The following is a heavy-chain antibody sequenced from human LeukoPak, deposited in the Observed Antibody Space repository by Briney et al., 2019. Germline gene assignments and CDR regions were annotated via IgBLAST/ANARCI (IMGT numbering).Heavy chain of an antibody. CDR2: ISGSGGST. CDR3: AKGYYGDIDAFDI. D-gene: IGHD4-17*01. Sequence: PGGSLRLSCAASGFTFSSYAMSWVRQAPGRGLEWVSAISGSGGSTYYADSVKGRFTISRDNSKNTLYLQMNSLRAEDTAVYYCAKGYYGDIDAFDIWGQGTMVTVSS. V-gene: IGHV3-23*01. CDR1: GFTFSSYA. J-gene: IGHJ3*02.